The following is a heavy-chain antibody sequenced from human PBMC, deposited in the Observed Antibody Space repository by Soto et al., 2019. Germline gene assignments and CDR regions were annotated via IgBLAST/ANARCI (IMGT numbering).Heavy chain of an antibody. V-gene: IGHV3-23*01. Sequence: EVQLLESGGGLVQPGGSLRLSCAASGFTFSSYAMSWVRQAPGRGLEWVSGISGSGSSTFHADSMKGRFTISRDNSKNTLYLQMNSLRAEDTALYYCTKGTGSGSYTPEYWGQGTLVTVSS. D-gene: IGHD1-26*01. CDR1: GFTFSSYA. J-gene: IGHJ4*02. CDR2: ISGSGSST. CDR3: TKGTGSGSYTPEY.